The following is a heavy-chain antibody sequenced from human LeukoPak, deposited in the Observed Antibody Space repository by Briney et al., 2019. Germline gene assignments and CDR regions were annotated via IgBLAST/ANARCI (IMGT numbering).Heavy chain of an antibody. J-gene: IGHJ3*02. Sequence: SVRVSCKASGGTFSSYAISWVRQAPGQGLEWMGGIIPIFGTANYAQKFQGRITITTDESTSTAYMELSSLRSEDTAVYYCATPAYCGGDCYLDSDAFDIWGQGTMVTVSS. D-gene: IGHD2-21*02. V-gene: IGHV1-69*05. CDR2: IIPIFGTA. CDR3: ATPAYCGGDCYLDSDAFDI. CDR1: GGTFSSYA.